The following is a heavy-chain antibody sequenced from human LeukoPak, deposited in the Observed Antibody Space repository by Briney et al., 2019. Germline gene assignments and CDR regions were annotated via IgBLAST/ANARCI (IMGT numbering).Heavy chain of an antibody. V-gene: IGHV1-46*01. CDR3: AREAGSTDY. J-gene: IGHJ4*02. Sequence: GASVKVSCKASGYTFTRHFMHWVRQAPGQGLEWMGIINPGGGTTTYAQKFQGRVTMTRDTSTNTVYLEVSSLRSEDTAVYYCAREAGSTDYWGQGTLVTVSS. CDR1: GYTFTRHF. CDR2: INPGGGTT. D-gene: IGHD5/OR15-5a*01.